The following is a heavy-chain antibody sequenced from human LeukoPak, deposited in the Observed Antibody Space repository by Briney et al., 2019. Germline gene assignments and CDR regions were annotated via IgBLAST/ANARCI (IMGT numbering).Heavy chain of an antibody. V-gene: IGHV4-59*01. CDR2: IYYSGST. CDR1: GGSFSGYY. Sequence: SETLSLTCGVYGGSFSGYYWSWIRQPPGKGLEWIGYIYYSGSTNYNPSLKSRVTISVDTSKNQFSLKLSSATAADTAVYYCTRAPSSWYFSGYWYFDLWGRGTLVTVSS. D-gene: IGHD6-13*01. CDR3: TRAPSSWYFSGYWYFDL. J-gene: IGHJ2*01.